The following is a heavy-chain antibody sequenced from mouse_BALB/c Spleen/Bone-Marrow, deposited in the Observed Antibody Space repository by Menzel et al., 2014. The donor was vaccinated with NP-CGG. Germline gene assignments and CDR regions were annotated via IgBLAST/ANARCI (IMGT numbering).Heavy chain of an antibody. CDR3: ARGSYYEGAMDY. J-gene: IGHJ4*01. Sequence: VQVVESGPGLVAPSQSLSITCTVSGFSLTSYGVHWVRQPPGKVLEWLGVIWAGGSTNYNSALMSRLSISKDNSKSQVFLKMDSLQTDDTAMYYCARGSYYEGAMDYWGQGTSVTVSS. CDR1: GFSLTSYG. D-gene: IGHD1-1*01. V-gene: IGHV2-9*02. CDR2: IWAGGST.